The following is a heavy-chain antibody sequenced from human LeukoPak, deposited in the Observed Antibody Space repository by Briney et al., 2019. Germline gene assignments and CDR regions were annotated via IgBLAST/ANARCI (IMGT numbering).Heavy chain of an antibody. D-gene: IGHD6-13*01. Sequence: SETLSLTRAVSGFSIGSGYHWGWVRQSPGTGLQWIGSISRSGNPYYNPSLMSRVTISIDTSGNQFSLRLSSVTAADTAVYYCARHLAAAGASYLDFWGRGTLLTVSS. CDR3: ARHLAAAGASYLDF. CDR2: ISRSGNP. V-gene: IGHV4-38-2*01. J-gene: IGHJ4*02. CDR1: GFSIGSGYH.